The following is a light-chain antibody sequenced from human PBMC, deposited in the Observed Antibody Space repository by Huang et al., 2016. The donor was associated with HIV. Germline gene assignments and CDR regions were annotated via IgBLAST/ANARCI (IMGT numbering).Light chain of an antibody. Sequence: DILLTQSPSSLSASVGDRVTITCRASQNLNTYLNWYQQKPGKAPNLLNHSASTLQTGVPSRFSGSGSGTDFTLTVNSLQPEDSATYYCQQGYSALITFGQGTRL. CDR3: QQGYSALIT. CDR2: SAS. V-gene: IGKV1-39*01. J-gene: IGKJ5*01. CDR1: QNLNTY.